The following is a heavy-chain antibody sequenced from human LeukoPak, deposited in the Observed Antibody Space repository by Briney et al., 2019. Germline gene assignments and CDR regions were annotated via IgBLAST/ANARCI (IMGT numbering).Heavy chain of an antibody. D-gene: IGHD2-15*01. Sequence: SETLSLTCTVSGGSISRYYWSWIRQPPGKGLEWIGYIYYSGSTNYNPSLKSRVTISVDTSKNQFSLKLSSVTAADTAVYYCERQYCSGGSCYSAVGYWGQGTLVTVSS. CDR3: ERQYCSGGSCYSAVGY. CDR1: GGSISRYY. V-gene: IGHV4-59*08. J-gene: IGHJ4*02. CDR2: IYYSGST.